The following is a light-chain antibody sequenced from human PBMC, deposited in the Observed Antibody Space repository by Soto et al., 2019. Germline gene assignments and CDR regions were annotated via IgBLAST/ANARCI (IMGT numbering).Light chain of an antibody. V-gene: IGLV2-14*01. CDR2: DVS. CDR3: SSYTSSSTLD. CDR1: SSDVGGYND. J-gene: IGLJ1*01. Sequence: QSALTQPASVSGSPGQSITISCTGTSSDVGGYNDVSWYQQHPGKAPKLMIYDVSNRPSGVSNRFSGSKSGNTASLTISGLQAEDEADYYCSSYTSSSTLDFGTGTKLTV.